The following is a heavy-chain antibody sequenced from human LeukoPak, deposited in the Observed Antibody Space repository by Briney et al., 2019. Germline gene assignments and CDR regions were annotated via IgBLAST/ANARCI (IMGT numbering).Heavy chain of an antibody. CDR2: TSSVSSYI. CDR1: GLTFRSYS. CDR3: ARDSDSYGFDY. J-gene: IGHJ4*02. D-gene: IGHD5-18*01. Sequence: GGSLRLSCAVSGLTFRSYSMTWVRQAPGKGLEWVSPTSSVSSYIYYADSLKGRFTISRDNAKNSLYLQMNSLRAEDTAVYYCARDSDSYGFDYWGQGTLVTVSS. V-gene: IGHV3-21*01.